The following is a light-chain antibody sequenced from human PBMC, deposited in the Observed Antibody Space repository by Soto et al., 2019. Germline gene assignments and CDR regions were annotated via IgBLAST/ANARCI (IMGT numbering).Light chain of an antibody. CDR3: QRYDNWVT. CDR1: QSVNTN. V-gene: IGKV3-15*01. CDR2: GAS. J-gene: IGKJ3*01. Sequence: VVMTQSPATLSVSPGDSATLSCRASQSVNTNLAWYQQKVGQAPRLLIYGASTRATGIPARFSASGSGTDFTLTISSLQSEDFSIYYCQRYDNWVTFGPGTKVDFK.